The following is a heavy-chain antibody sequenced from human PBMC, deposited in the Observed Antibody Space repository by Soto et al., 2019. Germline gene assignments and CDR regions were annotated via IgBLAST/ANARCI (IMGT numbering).Heavy chain of an antibody. CDR2: IKRDGTVT. Sequence: EVQLVESGGGLVQPGESLRLSCAASGFTFSAFWMTWLRQAPGKGLEWVANIKRDGTVTHYGDSVEGRCTLSRDNAQNALFLQLNNLSPEDTAMYYCARDLSPPGEFFSDAFDVWGQGTFVTVSS. V-gene: IGHV3-7*04. J-gene: IGHJ3*01. CDR1: GFTFSAFW. CDR3: ARDLSPPGEFFSDAFDV. D-gene: IGHD2-21*01.